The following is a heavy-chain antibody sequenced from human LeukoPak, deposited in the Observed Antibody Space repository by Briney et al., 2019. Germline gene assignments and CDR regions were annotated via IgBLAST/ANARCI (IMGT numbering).Heavy chain of an antibody. D-gene: IGHD2-15*01. CDR3: ARGGYCSGGSCYSKARAH. CDR1: GYTFTSYD. CDR2: MNPNSGNA. Sequence: GASVKVSCKASGYTFTSYDINWVRQATGQGLEWMGWMNPNSGNAGYAQKFQGRATMTRNTSISTAYMELSSLRSEDTAVYYCARGGYCSGGSCYSKARAHWGQGTLVTVSS. J-gene: IGHJ4*02. V-gene: IGHV1-8*01.